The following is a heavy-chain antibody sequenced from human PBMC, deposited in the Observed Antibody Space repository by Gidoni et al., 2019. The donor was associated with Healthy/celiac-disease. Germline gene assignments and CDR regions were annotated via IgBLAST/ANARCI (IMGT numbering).Heavy chain of an antibody. Sequence: EVQLVQSGAEVKKPGESLKISCKGSGSSFTSYWIGWVRQMPGKGREWLGIIYPGDSDTRYSPSFQGQVTISADKSISTAYLQWSSLKASDTAMYYCARHLGYSGYDFLPYNWFDPWGQGTLVTVSS. J-gene: IGHJ5*02. D-gene: IGHD5-12*01. CDR2: IYPGDSDT. CDR1: GSSFTSYW. V-gene: IGHV5-51*01. CDR3: ARHLGYSGYDFLPYNWFDP.